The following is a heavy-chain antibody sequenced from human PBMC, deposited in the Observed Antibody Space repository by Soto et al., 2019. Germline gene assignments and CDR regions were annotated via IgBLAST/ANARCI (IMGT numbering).Heavy chain of an antibody. V-gene: IGHV4-39*01. D-gene: IGHD6-6*01. Sequence: XETLSLTFTVSGGSISSSRYYWGWIRQPPGKGLEWIVSIYYSGSTYYNPSLKSRVTISVDTSKNQISLKLSSVTAADTAVYYCARLIEASYKWFDTWGQGTLVTVSS. J-gene: IGHJ5*02. CDR2: IYYSGST. CDR3: ARLIEASYKWFDT. CDR1: GGSISSSRYY.